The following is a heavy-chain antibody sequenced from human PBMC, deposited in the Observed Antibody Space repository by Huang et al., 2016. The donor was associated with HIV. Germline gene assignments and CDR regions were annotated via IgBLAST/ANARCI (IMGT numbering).Heavy chain of an antibody. CDR1: GFPFSAYG. J-gene: IGHJ3*01. CDR3: VKERGSSRARSSFDF. V-gene: IGHV3-30*02. Sequence: QVRLVESGGGVVQPGASLTLSCSASGFPFSAYGMDWVRQAPGKGLGWVSFIRYDGNNDYLIGSVKCRFTISRANSNNTLYLRMNSLRPEDTAVYYCVKERGSSRARSSFDFWGQGTSVIVSS. CDR2: IRYDGNND. D-gene: IGHD6-13*01.